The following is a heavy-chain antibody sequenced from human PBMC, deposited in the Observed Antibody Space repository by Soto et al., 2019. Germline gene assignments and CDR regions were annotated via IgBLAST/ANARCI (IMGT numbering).Heavy chain of an antibody. CDR1: GGSISSGDYY. CDR2: IYYSGST. Sequence: PSETLSLTCTVSGGSISSGDYYWSWIRQPPGKGLEWIGYIYYSGSTYYNPSLKSRVTISVDTSKNQFSLKLSSVTAADTAVYYCARAAYYDILTGYIDFDYWGKGTLVTVSS. D-gene: IGHD3-9*01. V-gene: IGHV4-30-4*01. CDR3: ARAAYYDILTGYIDFDY. J-gene: IGHJ4*02.